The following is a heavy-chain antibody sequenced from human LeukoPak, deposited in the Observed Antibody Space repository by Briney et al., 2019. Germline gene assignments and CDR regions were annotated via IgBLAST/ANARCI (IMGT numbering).Heavy chain of an antibody. CDR1: GFTFSGLW. Sequence: GGSLRLSCPASGFTFSGLWMHWVRQAPGKGQVWISRLHSDGSNTDYADSVKGRFTISRDNAKNTLYLQMNSLSAEDTAVYYCARDSGGYPGHFDYWGQGTLVTVSS. V-gene: IGHV3-74*01. CDR3: ARDSGGYPGHFDY. J-gene: IGHJ4*02. D-gene: IGHD1-26*01. CDR2: LHSDGSNT.